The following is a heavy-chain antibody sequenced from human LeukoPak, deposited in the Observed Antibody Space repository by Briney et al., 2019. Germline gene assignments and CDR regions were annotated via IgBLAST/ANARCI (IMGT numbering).Heavy chain of an antibody. V-gene: IGHV3-23*01. CDR3: AKDKGVAGHDY. Sequence: GGTLRLSCAASGFTFSRYGMSWVRQAPGKGLEWVSAISGSAGSTYYADSVKGRFTISRDNSKNTLYLQRNSLRADDTAIYYCAKDKGVAGHDYWGQGTLVTVSS. J-gene: IGHJ4*02. CDR2: ISGSAGST. D-gene: IGHD3-3*01. CDR1: GFTFSRYG.